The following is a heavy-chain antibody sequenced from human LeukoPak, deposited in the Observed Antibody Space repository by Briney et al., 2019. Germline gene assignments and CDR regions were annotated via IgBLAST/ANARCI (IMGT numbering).Heavy chain of an antibody. CDR3: AKPDFGGGINEFDY. V-gene: IGHV3-23*01. CDR2: ISGSGGST. D-gene: IGHD1-26*01. J-gene: IGHJ4*02. CDR1: GFTFTSYD. Sequence: GGSLRLSCAASGFTFTSYDMSWVRQAPGKGLEWVSAISGSGGSTYYADSVKGRFTISRDNSKNTLYLQMNSLRAEDTAVYYCAKPDFGGGINEFDYWGQGTLVTVSS.